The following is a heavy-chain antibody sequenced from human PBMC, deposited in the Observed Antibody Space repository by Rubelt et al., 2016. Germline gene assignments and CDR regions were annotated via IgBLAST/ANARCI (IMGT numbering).Heavy chain of an antibody. V-gene: IGHV1-18*01. CDR2: FSAYNGNT. Sequence: QVQLVQYGAEVKKPGASVKVSCKASGYTFTSYGLSWVRQPPGPGLEWMRWFSAYNGNTNYAQKIHGRVTMTTDTSARTACRELKSLSSDDTAVYYCARSDGYNWDDAFDVWGQGTMVTVSS. CDR3: ARSDGYNWDDAFDV. J-gene: IGHJ3*01. D-gene: IGHD5-24*01. CDR1: GYTFTSYG.